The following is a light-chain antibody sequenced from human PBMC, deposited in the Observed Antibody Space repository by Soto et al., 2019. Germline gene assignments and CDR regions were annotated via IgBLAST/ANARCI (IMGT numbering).Light chain of an antibody. CDR1: SSNIGSNT. J-gene: IGLJ1*01. CDR2: SNN. CDR3: AAWDDSLNGPLYV. V-gene: IGLV1-44*01. Sequence: QSVLTQPPSASGTPGQRVTISCCGSSSNIGSNTVNWYQQLPGTAPKLLIYSNNQRPSGVPDRFSGSKSGTSASLAISGLQSEDEADYYCAAWDDSLNGPLYVFGTGTKVPVL.